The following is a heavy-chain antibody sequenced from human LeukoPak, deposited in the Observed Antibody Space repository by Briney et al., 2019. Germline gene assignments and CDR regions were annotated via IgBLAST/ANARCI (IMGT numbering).Heavy chain of an antibody. V-gene: IGHV3-23*01. CDR1: GFTFSSYT. D-gene: IGHD7-27*01. J-gene: IGHJ4*02. CDR2: KTTSDGNT. CDR3: AKDGGLWVSAHWGDS. Sequence: GGSLRLSCAASGFTFSSYTMSWVRQAPGKGLEWVSTKTTSDGNTYYADSVKGRFTVSRDNSKNTLFLQMNSLRAEDTAVYYCAKDGGLWVSAHWGDSWGRGTLVTVSS.